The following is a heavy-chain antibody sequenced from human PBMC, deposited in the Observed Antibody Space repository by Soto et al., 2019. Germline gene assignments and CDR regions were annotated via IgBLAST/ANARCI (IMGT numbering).Heavy chain of an antibody. CDR2: INSDGSST. D-gene: IGHD2-21*02. Sequence: EVQLVESGGGLVQPGGSLRLSCAASGFTFSSFWMHWVRQAPGKGLVWVSRINSDGSSTSYADSVKGRFTISRDNAKNRLYLQMNGLRAEDTAVYYCASWSNCGGDCYIGLAAFDIWGQATMVTVSS. CDR3: ASWSNCGGDCYIGLAAFDI. V-gene: IGHV3-74*01. CDR1: GFTFSSFW. J-gene: IGHJ3*02.